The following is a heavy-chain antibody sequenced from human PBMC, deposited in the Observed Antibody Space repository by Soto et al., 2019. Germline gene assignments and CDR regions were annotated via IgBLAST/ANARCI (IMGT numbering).Heavy chain of an antibody. V-gene: IGHV3-30-3*01. CDR3: ARDGQRWLQSLPNYYYYYGMDV. CDR1: GFTFSSYA. J-gene: IGHJ6*02. D-gene: IGHD3-16*02. CDR2: ISYDGSNK. Sequence: GGSLRLSCAASGFTFSSYAMHWVRQAPGKGLEWVAVISYDGSNKYYADSVKGRFTISRDNSKNTLYLQMNSLRAEETAVYYCARDGQRWLQSLPNYYYYYGMDVWGQGTTVTVSS.